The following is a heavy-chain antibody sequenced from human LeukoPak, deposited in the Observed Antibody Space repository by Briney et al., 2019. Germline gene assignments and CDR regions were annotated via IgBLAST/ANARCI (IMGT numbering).Heavy chain of an antibody. J-gene: IGHJ4*02. CDR1: GGSISSGGYY. V-gene: IGHV4-31*03. D-gene: IGHD4-17*01. CDR2: IYYSGST. Sequence: SETLSLTCTVSGGSISSGGYYWSWIRQHPGKGLEWIGYIYYSGSTYYNPSLKSRVTISVDTSKNQFSLKLSSVTATDTAVYYCARGYGDYGGVDYWGQGTLVTVSS. CDR3: ARGYGDYGGVDY.